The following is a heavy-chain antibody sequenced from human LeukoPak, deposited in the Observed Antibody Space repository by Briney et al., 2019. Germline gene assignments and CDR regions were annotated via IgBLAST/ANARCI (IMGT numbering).Heavy chain of an antibody. V-gene: IGHV1-18*01. Sequence: ASVKISCKASGYTFTGYGISWVRQAPGQGLEWMGWISAYNGNTNYAQKLQGRVTMTTDTSTSTAYMELRSLRSDDTAVYYCARVDDYDILTGYYKAYFDYWGQGTLVTVSS. CDR3: ARVDDYDILTGYYKAYFDY. J-gene: IGHJ4*02. CDR1: GYTFTGYG. CDR2: ISAYNGNT. D-gene: IGHD3-9*01.